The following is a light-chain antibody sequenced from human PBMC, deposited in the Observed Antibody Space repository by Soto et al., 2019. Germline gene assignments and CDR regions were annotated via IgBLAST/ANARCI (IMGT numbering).Light chain of an antibody. CDR1: SSDVGSYNL. Sequence: TGXSSDVGSYNLVSWYQQHPGKAPKLMIYEGSKRPSGVSNRFSGSKSGNTASLTISGLQAEDEADYYCCSYAGSSTFPYVFGTGTKLTVL. J-gene: IGLJ1*01. CDR3: CSYAGSSTFPYV. V-gene: IGLV2-23*03. CDR2: EGS.